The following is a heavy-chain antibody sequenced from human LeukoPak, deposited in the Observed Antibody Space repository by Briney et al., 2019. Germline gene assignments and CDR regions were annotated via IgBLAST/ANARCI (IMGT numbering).Heavy chain of an antibody. CDR1: GYTFTGYY. Sequence: ASVKVSCKASGYTFTGYYMHWVRQAPAQGLEWMGWINPNSGGTNYAQKFQGRVTMTRDTSISTAYMELSRLRSDDTAVYYCARASVEPLRFLEWLLDEYYGMDVWGQGTTVTVSS. D-gene: IGHD3-3*01. CDR2: INPNSGGT. CDR3: ARASVEPLRFLEWLLDEYYGMDV. J-gene: IGHJ6*02. V-gene: IGHV1-2*02.